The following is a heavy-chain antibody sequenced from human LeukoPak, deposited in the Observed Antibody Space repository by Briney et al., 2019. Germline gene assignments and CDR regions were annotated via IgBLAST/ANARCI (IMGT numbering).Heavy chain of an antibody. CDR2: IKSKTDGGTT. Sequence: PGGFLRLSCAASGFTFGNAWMSWVRQAPGKGLEWVGRIKSKTDGGTTDYAAPVKGRFTISRDDSKNTLYLQMNSLKTEDTAVYYCTTGATNYYDSIHPGGDYWGQGTLVTVSS. V-gene: IGHV3-15*01. CDR3: TTGATNYYDSIHPGGDY. CDR1: GFTFGNAW. D-gene: IGHD3-22*01. J-gene: IGHJ4*02.